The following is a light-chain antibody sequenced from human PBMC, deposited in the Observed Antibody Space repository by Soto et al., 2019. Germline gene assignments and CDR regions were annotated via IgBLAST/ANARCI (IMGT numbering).Light chain of an antibody. J-gene: IGLJ1*01. V-gene: IGLV2-11*01. CDR1: SSDVDDYRY. CDR2: DGT. Sequence: QSVLAQPRSVSGSPGQLLTISCTGTSSDVDDYRYVSWYQQYPGKAPKLVIYDGTKRPSGVPDRFSGSNSGNTASLTISGLQAEDEADYYCCSYVTTPEIFGTGTKGTVL. CDR3: CSYVTTPEI.